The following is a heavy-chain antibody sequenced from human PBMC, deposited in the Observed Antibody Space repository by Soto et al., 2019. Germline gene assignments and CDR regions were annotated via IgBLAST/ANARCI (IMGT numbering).Heavy chain of an antibody. V-gene: IGHV3-23*01. CDR1: GFTFINYA. Sequence: EVQLLESGGGLVQPGGSLRLSCAASGFTFINYAMSWVRQAPGKGLEWVSAVSGSGDSTYYADSVKGRFTISRDNSRNTLYLQMNSLRAEDTAAYYCANAPSRWLPIPFDDWGQGTLVTVSS. J-gene: IGHJ4*02. CDR2: VSGSGDST. D-gene: IGHD6-19*01. CDR3: ANAPSRWLPIPFDD.